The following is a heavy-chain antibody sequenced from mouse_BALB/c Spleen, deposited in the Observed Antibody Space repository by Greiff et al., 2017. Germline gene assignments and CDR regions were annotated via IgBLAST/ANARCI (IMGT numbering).Heavy chain of an antibody. CDR3: AKRGTTYAMDY. J-gene: IGHJ4*01. Sequence: VKVVESGAELMKPGASVKISCKATGYTFSSYWIEWVKQRPGHGLEWIGEILPGSGSTNYNENFKGKATFTADTSSNTAYMQLSSLTSEDSAVYYCAKRGTTYAMDYWGQGTSVTVSS. D-gene: IGHD2-1*01. CDR1: GYTFSSYW. V-gene: IGHV1-9*01. CDR2: ILPGSGST.